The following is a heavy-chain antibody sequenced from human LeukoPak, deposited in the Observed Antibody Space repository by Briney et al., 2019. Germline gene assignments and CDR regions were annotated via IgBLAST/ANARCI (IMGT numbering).Heavy chain of an antibody. CDR1: GFTFSNYG. CDR3: ARDGHSSSWYVTYYFDY. J-gene: IGHJ4*02. Sequence: GGSLRLSCVGSGFTFSNYGMHWVRQAPDKGLEWVAVVAHDGAVKYYADPVKGRFTISRDNGMKTLYLQMNSLRAEDTAVYYCARDGHSSSWYVTYYFDYWGQGTLVTVSS. CDR2: VAHDGAVK. V-gene: IGHV3-30*03. D-gene: IGHD6-13*01.